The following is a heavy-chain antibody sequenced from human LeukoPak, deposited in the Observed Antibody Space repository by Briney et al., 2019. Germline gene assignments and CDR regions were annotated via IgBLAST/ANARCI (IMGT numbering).Heavy chain of an antibody. V-gene: IGHV1-24*01. CDR1: GYTLTELS. CDR3: ATARLPQTAKGAFDI. J-gene: IGHJ3*02. Sequence: ALVKVSCKVSGYTLTELSMHWVRQAPGKGLEWMGGFDPEDGETIYAQKFQGRVTMTEDTSTDTAYMELSSLRSEDTAVYYCATARLPQTAKGAFDIWGQGTMVTVSS. CDR2: FDPEDGET. D-gene: IGHD4-11*01.